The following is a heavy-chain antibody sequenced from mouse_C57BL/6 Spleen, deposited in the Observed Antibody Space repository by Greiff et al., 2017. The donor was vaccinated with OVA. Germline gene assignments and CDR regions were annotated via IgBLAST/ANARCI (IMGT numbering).Heavy chain of an antibody. Sequence: VKLVESGPGLVAPSQSLSITCTVSGFSLTSYGVHWVRQPPGKGLEWLVVIWSDGSTTYNSALKSRLSISKDNSKSQVFLKMNSLQTDDTAMYYCARGYDEDYYAMDYWGQGTSVTVSS. J-gene: IGHJ4*01. CDR1: GFSLTSYG. D-gene: IGHD2-2*01. CDR3: ARGYDEDYYAMDY. V-gene: IGHV2-6*03. CDR2: IWSDGST.